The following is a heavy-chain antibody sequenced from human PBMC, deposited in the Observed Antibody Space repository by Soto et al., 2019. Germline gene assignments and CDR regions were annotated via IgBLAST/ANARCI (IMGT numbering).Heavy chain of an antibody. V-gene: IGHV4-61*01. CDR2: IYYSGST. D-gene: IGHD1-7*01. CDR3: ARFTRVGTGTKKDYCGMDV. Sequence: LSLTCTVSGGSVSSGSYYWSWIRQPPGQGLEWIGYIYYSGSTNYNPSLKSRVTISVDTSKNQFSLKLSSVTAADTAVYYCARFTRVGTGTKKDYCGMDVWGQGTTVTVSS. J-gene: IGHJ6*02. CDR1: GGSVSSGSYY.